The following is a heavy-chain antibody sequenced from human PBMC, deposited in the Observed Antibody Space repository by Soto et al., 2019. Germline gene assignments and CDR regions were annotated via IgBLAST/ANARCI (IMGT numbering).Heavy chain of an antibody. CDR1: GGTFSSYA. CDR3: ARAPDCSSTSCYYYYYYGMDV. D-gene: IGHD2-2*01. V-gene: IGHV1-69*13. Sequence: SVKVSCKASGGTFSSYAISWVRQAPGQGLEWMGGIIPIFGTANYAQKFQGRVTITADESTSTAYMELSSLRSEDTAVYYCARAPDCSSTSCYYYYYYGMDVWGQGTTVTVSS. J-gene: IGHJ6*02. CDR2: IIPIFGTA.